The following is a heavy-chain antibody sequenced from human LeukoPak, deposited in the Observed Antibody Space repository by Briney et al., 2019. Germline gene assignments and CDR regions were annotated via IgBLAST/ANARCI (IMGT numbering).Heavy chain of an antibody. V-gene: IGHV3-30*02. J-gene: IGHJ4*02. CDR3: ARDSIRQQLYYFDF. CDR1: GFTFSSYD. D-gene: IGHD6-13*01. Sequence: QSGGSLRLSCEASGFTFSSYDMHWVRQAPGKGLEWVAFLQYDGNTKYYAESVRGRFTISKDNSKTTLYLQMNSLRPEDTAIYYCARDSIRQQLYYFDFWGQGTLVTASS. CDR2: LQYDGNTK.